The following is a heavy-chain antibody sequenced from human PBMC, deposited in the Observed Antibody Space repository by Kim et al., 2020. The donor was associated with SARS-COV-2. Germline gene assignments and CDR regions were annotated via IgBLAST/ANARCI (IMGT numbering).Heavy chain of an antibody. CDR3: AKMETRNPFYGSGSTSNY. J-gene: IGHJ4*02. D-gene: IGHD3-10*01. V-gene: IGHV3-23*01. Sequence: GGSLRLSCAASGFTFSSYAMSWVRQAPGKGLEWVSAISGSGGSTYYADSVKGRFTISRDNSKNTLYLQMNSLRAEDTAVYYCAKMETRNPFYGSGSTSNYWGQGTLVTVSS. CDR2: ISGSGGST. CDR1: GFTFSSYA.